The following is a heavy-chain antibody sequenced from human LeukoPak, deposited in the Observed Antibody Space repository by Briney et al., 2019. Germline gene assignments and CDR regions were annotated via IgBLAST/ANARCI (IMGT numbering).Heavy chain of an antibody. CDR1: GFTFSSYA. CDR3: AKLVPSDDFWSGYLGWFDP. CDR2: ISGSGGST. J-gene: IGHJ5*02. D-gene: IGHD3-3*01. Sequence: GGSLRLSCAASGFTFSSYAMSWVRQAPGKGLEWVSAISGSGGSTYYADSVKAWFTISRDNSKNTLNLQMNSLRAEDTAVYYCAKLVPSDDFWSGYLGWFDPWGQGTLVTVSS. V-gene: IGHV3-23*01.